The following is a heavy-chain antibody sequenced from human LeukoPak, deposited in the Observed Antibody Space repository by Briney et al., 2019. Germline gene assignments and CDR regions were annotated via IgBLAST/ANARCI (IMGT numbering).Heavy chain of an antibody. V-gene: IGHV3-11*04. D-gene: IGHD6-13*01. CDR1: GFNFSDYY. CDR2: ISSSGGTI. J-gene: IGHJ4*02. CDR3: ARVEGSSWYGYYFDY. Sequence: GGSLRLSCAASGFNFSDYYMTWIRQAPGKGLEWLSYISSSGGTIFYADSVKGRFIISRDNAKNSLYLQMNSLRAEDTAVYYCARVEGSSWYGYYFDYWGQGTLVTVSS.